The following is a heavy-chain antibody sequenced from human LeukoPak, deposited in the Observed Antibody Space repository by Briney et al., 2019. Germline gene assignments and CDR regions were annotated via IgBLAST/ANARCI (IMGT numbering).Heavy chain of an antibody. Sequence: SETLSLTCSVSGGSISGYYWSWIRQPAGKGLEWIGRIYTSGSINYNPSLKSRVTMSVDTSKDQFSLKLSSVTAADTAVYYCARESLVASNYYMDVWGRGATVIVSS. CDR1: GGSISGYY. J-gene: IGHJ6*03. V-gene: IGHV4-4*07. CDR3: ARESLVASNYYMDV. D-gene: IGHD3-9*01. CDR2: IYTSGSI.